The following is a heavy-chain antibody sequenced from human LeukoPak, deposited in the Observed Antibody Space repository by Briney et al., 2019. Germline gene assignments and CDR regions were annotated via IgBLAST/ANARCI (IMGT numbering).Heavy chain of an antibody. D-gene: IGHD3-22*01. Sequence: PGGSLRLSCAASGFTFSGSAMHWVRQASGKGLEWVGRIKSKTNNYATVYAASVKGRFTISRDDSKNTAYLQMNSLKTEDTAVYYCTRRCFDSSGSCDYFDYWGQGTLVTVSS. CDR1: GFTFSGSA. CDR2: IKSKTNNYAT. CDR3: TRRCFDSSGSCDYFDY. V-gene: IGHV3-73*01. J-gene: IGHJ4*02.